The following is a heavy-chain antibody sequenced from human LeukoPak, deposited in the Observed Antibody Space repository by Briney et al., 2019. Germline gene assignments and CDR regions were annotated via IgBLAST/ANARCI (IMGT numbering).Heavy chain of an antibody. D-gene: IGHD3-22*01. V-gene: IGHV3-7*03. CDR3: ATPLDYYDSSGYHQGGD. CDR1: GFTFSRYW. Sequence: GGSLRLSCAASGFTFSRYWMTWVRQAPGKGLEWVANIKQDGSKKNYVDSVKGRFTISRDNAKNSLYLQMNSLRAEDTAVYYCATPLDYYDSSGYHQGGDWGQGTLVTVSS. CDR2: IKQDGSKK. J-gene: IGHJ4*02.